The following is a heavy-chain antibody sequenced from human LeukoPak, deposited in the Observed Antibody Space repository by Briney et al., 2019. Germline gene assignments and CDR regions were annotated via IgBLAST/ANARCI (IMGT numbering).Heavy chain of an antibody. Sequence: PSETLSLTCTVSRGSISFYYWSWIRQPAGKGLEWIGRIYTSGNTNYNPSLKSRVTMSVNTSKNQFSLKLSSVTAADTAVYYCARDGYNGYYFDSSDYYFEHWGQGTLVTVSS. CDR1: RGSISFYY. D-gene: IGHD3-22*01. CDR3: ARDGYNGYYFDSSDYYFEH. V-gene: IGHV4-4*07. CDR2: IYTSGNT. J-gene: IGHJ4*02.